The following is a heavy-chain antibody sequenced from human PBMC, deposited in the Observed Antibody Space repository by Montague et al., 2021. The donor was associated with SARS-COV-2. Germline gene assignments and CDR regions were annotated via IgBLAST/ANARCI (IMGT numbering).Heavy chain of an antibody. V-gene: IGHV4-39*01. CDR3: ARRRDRSTVVSPAVFDL. CDR2: ICYGGST. J-gene: IGHJ3*01. D-gene: IGHD4-23*01. Sequence: SETLSLTCSVSSDSISSRSYCWAWIRQSPGKGLEWIGNICYGGSTXYSPSLRSRVVMSAETSKSQFSLKLYSVTAADTSIYYCARRRDRSTVVSPAVFDLWGQGTMVTVSS. CDR1: SDSISSRSYC.